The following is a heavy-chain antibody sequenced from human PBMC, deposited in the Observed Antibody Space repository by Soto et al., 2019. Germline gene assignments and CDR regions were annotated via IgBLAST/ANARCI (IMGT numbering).Heavy chain of an antibody. D-gene: IGHD3-16*02. J-gene: IGHJ4*02. CDR1: GFILNDFY. Sequence: PGGSLRLSCAASGFILNDFYMSWVRQAPGKGLEWVSYISTSSSYTNYADSVKGRFTVSRDNAKNSLYLQMNSLRVEDTAVYYCGRDRPWGSYPRYYYFDFWGQGTPVTVS. V-gene: IGHV3-11*05. CDR3: GRDRPWGSYPRYYYFDF. CDR2: ISTSSSYT.